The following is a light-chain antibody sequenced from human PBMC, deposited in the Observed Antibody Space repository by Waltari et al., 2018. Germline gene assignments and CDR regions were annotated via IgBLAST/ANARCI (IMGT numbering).Light chain of an antibody. CDR3: QQYSSFSGT. V-gene: IGKV1-5*03. CDR2: RAS. CDR1: QFLGNS. J-gene: IGKJ2*01. Sequence: DVQLTQSPSTLSASIGARVTSTCRAGQFLGNSLAWYQQKPGRAPKLLIFRASDLEAGVPSRFSGTGSGTEFALTISSLQPDDFATYYCQQYSSFSGTFGQGTYLDIQ.